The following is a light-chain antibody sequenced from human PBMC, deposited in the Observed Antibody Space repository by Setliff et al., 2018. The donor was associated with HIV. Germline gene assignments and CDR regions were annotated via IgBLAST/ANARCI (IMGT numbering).Light chain of an antibody. CDR3: AAYAGVGTV. J-gene: IGLJ1*01. V-gene: IGLV2-23*02. Sequence: QSVLTQPASVSGSLGQSITVSCTGTSSDIGAFDFVSWYRQHPGKAPELMIYEVTKRPSGVSNRFSASKSGNTASLTISGLQAEDEADYYCAAYAGVGTVFGTGTKVTVL. CDR1: SSDIGAFDF. CDR2: EVT.